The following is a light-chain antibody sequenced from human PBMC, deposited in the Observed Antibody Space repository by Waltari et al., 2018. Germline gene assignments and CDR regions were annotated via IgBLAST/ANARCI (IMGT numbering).Light chain of an antibody. Sequence: DIQMTQSPSTLSASEGDRVTITCRASHTINNYLAWYQQKPGKAPKLVIYDASSLARGVPARFSVSGSGTEFTLTISSLQPDDFATYYCQQYDFYSLTFGGGTRVEIK. J-gene: IGKJ4*01. CDR3: QQYDFYSLT. V-gene: IGKV1-5*01. CDR1: HTINNY. CDR2: DAS.